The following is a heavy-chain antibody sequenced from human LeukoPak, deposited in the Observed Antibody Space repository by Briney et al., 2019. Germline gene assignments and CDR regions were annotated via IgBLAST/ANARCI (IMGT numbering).Heavy chain of an antibody. Sequence: GGSLRLSCSASRFTFTNYVMYWVRQAPGKGLECVSGISSNGGNTYYADSVKGRFTISRDNSKNTLYLQMSSLRAEDTAVYYCVKDSYDNTGYEYFQHWGQGTLVTGSS. J-gene: IGHJ1*01. CDR2: ISSNGGNT. CDR1: RFTFTNYV. CDR3: VKDSYDNTGYEYFQH. D-gene: IGHD3-22*01. V-gene: IGHV3-64D*08.